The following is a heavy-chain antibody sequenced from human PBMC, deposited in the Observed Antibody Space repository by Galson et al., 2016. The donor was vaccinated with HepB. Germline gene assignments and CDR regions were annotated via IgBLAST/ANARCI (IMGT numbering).Heavy chain of an antibody. Sequence: SVKVSCKASGYIFASYGISCVRQAPGQGLEWMGWISTLNGKTNYPQKLQGRVTMTTDTSTTTAYMELRSLRSDDTAVYYCARAPHSYDFWNGYYGAYGMDVWGQGTTVTVSS. V-gene: IGHV1-18*04. D-gene: IGHD3-3*01. J-gene: IGHJ6*02. CDR2: ISTLNGKT. CDR3: ARAPHSYDFWNGYYGAYGMDV. CDR1: GYIFASYG.